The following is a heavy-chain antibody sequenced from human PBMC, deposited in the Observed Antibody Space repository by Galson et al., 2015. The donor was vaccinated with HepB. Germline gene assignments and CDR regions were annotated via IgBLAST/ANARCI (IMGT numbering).Heavy chain of an antibody. CDR2: ISGSGGST. CDR1: GFTFSSYA. V-gene: IGHV3-23*01. J-gene: IGHJ6*02. Sequence: SLRLSCAASGFTFSSYAMSWVRQAPGKGLEWVSAISGSGGSTYYADSVKGRFTISRDNSKNTLYLQMNSLRAEDTAVYYCAKDPTPEEYYYGMDVWGQGTTVTVSS. CDR3: AKDPTPEEYYYGMDV.